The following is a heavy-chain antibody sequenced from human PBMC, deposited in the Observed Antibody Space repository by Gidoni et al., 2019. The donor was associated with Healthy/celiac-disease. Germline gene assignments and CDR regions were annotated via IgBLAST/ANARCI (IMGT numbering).Heavy chain of an antibody. J-gene: IGHJ4*02. CDR1: GFTFISYS. Sequence: EVQLVESGGGLVKPGGSLRLSFSASGFTFISYSMNWFRQAPGKGLEWVSSISSSSSYRYYADSVKGRFNISRDNAKNSLYRQMNSLRAEDTAVYYCARGSYCSGGSCYIQAGVGLDYWGQGTLVTVSS. D-gene: IGHD2-15*01. CDR3: ARGSYCSGGSCYIQAGVGLDY. V-gene: IGHV3-21*01. CDR2: ISSSSSYR.